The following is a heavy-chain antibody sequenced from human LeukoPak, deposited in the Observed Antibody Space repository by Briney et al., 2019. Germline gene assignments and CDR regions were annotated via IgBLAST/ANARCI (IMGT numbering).Heavy chain of an antibody. V-gene: IGHV3-7*01. J-gene: IGHJ4*02. D-gene: IGHD4-17*01. CDR3: ARDLDYGDYYFDY. Sequence: GRSLRLSCAASGFTFSSYWMSWVRQAPGKGLEWVANIKQDGSEKYYVDSVKGRFTISRDNAKNSLYLQMNSLRAEDTAVYYCARDLDYGDYYFDYWGQGTLVTVSS. CDR1: GFTFSSYW. CDR2: IKQDGSEK.